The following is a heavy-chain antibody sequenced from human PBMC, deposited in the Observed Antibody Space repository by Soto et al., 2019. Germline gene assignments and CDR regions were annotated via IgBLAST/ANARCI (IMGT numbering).Heavy chain of an antibody. CDR2: IWYDGSNE. CDR1: GFTFSSYG. CDR3: ARDGFLEWSRAYYYYGMDV. Sequence: GGSLRLSCAASGFTFSSYGMHWVRQAPGKGLEWVAVIWYDGSNEYYADSVKGRFTISRDNSKNTLYLQRNSLRAEDTAGYYCARDGFLEWSRAYYYYGMDVWGQGTTVTVSS. D-gene: IGHD3-3*01. J-gene: IGHJ6*02. V-gene: IGHV3-33*01.